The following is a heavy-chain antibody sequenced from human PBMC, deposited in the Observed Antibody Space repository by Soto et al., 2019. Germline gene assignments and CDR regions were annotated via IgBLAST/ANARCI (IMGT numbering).Heavy chain of an antibody. V-gene: IGHV3-74*01. Sequence: EVHLVESGGGLVQPGGSLRLSCAVSGFTFSRHWMHWVRQAPGKGLQWVSRINTGGSGTNYADSVEGRFTISRDNTKNTFYLQLNSLRGEDTAQYYCVRGTSDWYGVDFWGQGTLVTVSS. J-gene: IGHJ4*02. CDR2: INTGGSGT. D-gene: IGHD3-10*01. CDR1: GFTFSRHW. CDR3: VRGTSDWYGVDF.